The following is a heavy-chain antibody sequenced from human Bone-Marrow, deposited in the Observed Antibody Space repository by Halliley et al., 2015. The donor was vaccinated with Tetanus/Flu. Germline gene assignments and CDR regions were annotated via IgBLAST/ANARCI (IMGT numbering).Heavy chain of an antibody. J-gene: IGHJ1*01. CDR3: ANLKKYS. D-gene: IGHD2-15*01. CDR1: GFTFSSYA. Sequence: SLRLSCSASGFTFSSYAMHWVRQAPGKGLEHVSGLSSIGDDTYYADSVKDNSKNTLYLQMSDLRSEDTAVYYYANLKKYSWGQGTLVTLSS. V-gene: IGHV3-64D*09. CDR2: LSSIGDDT.